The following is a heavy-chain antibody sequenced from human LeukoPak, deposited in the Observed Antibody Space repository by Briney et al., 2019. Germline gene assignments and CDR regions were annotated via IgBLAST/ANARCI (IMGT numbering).Heavy chain of an antibody. J-gene: IGHJ5*02. CDR3: VRQRLWSDL. D-gene: IGHD4/OR15-4a*01. CDR1: NVSITQPHHY. V-gene: IGHV4-39*01. Sequence: SETLSLTCTVSNVSITQPHHYWGWLRQPPGKGLEWIGNVHYDGYSYYNPSLRGRVSISIDTSKKQFALNVNSLTAADTAVYYCVRQRLWSDLWGQGALVIVSS. CDR2: VHYDGYS.